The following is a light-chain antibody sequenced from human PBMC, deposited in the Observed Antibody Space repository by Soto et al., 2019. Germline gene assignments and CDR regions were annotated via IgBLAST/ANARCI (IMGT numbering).Light chain of an antibody. CDR3: QSYDSSLSAHVV. J-gene: IGLJ2*01. V-gene: IGLV1-40*01. CDR1: SPNIGAGYD. Sequence: QLVLTQPPSVSGAPGQRVTISCTGSSPNIGAGYDVHWYQQLPGTAPKLLIYGNSNRPSGVPDRFSGSKSGTSASLAITGLQAEDEADYYCQSYDSSLSAHVVFGGGTKLTVL. CDR2: GNS.